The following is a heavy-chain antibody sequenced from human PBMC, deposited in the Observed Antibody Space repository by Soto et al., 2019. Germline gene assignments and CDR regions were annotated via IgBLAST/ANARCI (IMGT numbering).Heavy chain of an antibody. CDR3: ARGYSSGWYFDY. CDR2: IYYSGST. D-gene: IGHD6-19*01. V-gene: IGHV4-59*01. CDR1: GGSISSYY. Sequence: SETLSLTCTVSGGSISSYYWSWIRQPPGKGLEWIGYIYYSGSTNYNPSLKSRVTISVDTSKNQFSLKLSSVTAADTAVYYCARGYSSGWYFDYWGQGTLVTVSS. J-gene: IGHJ4*02.